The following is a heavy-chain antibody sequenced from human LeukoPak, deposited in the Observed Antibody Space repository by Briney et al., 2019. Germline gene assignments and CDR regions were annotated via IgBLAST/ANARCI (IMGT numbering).Heavy chain of an antibody. CDR1: GYTFTSYG. J-gene: IGHJ4*02. V-gene: IGHV1-18*01. CDR3: ARDRGYDFRSGYGPQGY. Sequence: ASVKVSCKASGYTFTSYGISWVRQAPGQGLERMGWISAYNGNTNYAQKLQGRVTMTTDTSTSTAYMGLRSLRSDDTAVYYCARDRGYDFRSGYGPQGYWGQGTLVTVSS. D-gene: IGHD3-3*01. CDR2: ISAYNGNT.